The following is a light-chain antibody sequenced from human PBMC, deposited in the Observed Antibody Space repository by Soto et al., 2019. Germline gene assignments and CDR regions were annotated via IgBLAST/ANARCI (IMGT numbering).Light chain of an antibody. CDR1: EYVDIY. Sequence: ETVLTQSPATLSLSPGETATLSCRASEYVDIYLAWYQQKPGQAPRLLIYHASNRATGLPARFSGSGSGTDFSLTTSSLEPEDSAVYYCQQRRNWPPLTFGGGTRVEIK. V-gene: IGKV3-11*01. CDR2: HAS. J-gene: IGKJ4*01. CDR3: QQRRNWPPLT.